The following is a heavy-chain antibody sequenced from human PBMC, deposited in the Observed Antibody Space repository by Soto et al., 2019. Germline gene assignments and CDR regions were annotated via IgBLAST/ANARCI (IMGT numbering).Heavy chain of an antibody. CDR1: GGSVSSGSYH. V-gene: IGHV4-61*01. J-gene: IGHJ6*02. Sequence: SETLSLTCTVSGGSVSSGSYHWSWIRQPPGKGLEWIGYIFFTGSINYNPSLKGRVTISVDTSKNQFSLKLRSVTAADTAVYYCARDGHGMDVWGQGTTVTVSS. CDR3: ARDGHGMDV. CDR2: IFFTGSI.